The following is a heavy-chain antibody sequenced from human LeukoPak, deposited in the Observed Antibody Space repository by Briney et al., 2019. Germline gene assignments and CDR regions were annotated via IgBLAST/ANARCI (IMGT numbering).Heavy chain of an antibody. D-gene: IGHD2-2*01. CDR2: ISWNSGSI. CDR3: AKSLYCSSTSCYPT. Sequence: GGSLRLSCAASGFTFDDYAMHWVRQAPGKGLEWVSGISWNSGSIGYADSVKGRFTISRDNSKNTLYLQMNSLRAEDTAVYYCAKSLYCSSTSCYPTWGQGTLVTVSS. V-gene: IGHV3-9*01. CDR1: GFTFDDYA. J-gene: IGHJ5*02.